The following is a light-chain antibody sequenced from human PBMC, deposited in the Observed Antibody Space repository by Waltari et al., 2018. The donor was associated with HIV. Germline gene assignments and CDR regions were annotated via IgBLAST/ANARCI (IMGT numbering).Light chain of an antibody. V-gene: IGLV2-14*01. CDR1: SIDVGDYY. CDR2: EVS. CDR3: SSYISSATPE. Sequence: QSALTQPASVSGSPGQSLSISCTGTSIDVGDYYVSWYQHHPGKAPKVIIYEVSNRPSGVSNRFSGSKSGNTASLTISGLLPEDEADYFCSSYISSATPEFGGGTRLTVL. J-gene: IGLJ3*02.